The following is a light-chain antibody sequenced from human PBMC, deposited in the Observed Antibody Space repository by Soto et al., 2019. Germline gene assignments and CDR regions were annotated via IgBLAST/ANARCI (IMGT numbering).Light chain of an antibody. CDR2: EVS. CDR1: SSDVGDYNY. J-gene: IGLJ3*02. Sequence: QYVLTQPASVSGSPGQSITISCTGTSSDVGDYNYVSWYQQHPGKAPKVMIYEVSNRPSGVSNRFSGSKSVNTASLTISGLQAEDEADYYCSSYTSSNTWVFGGGTKLTVL. V-gene: IGLV2-14*01. CDR3: SSYTSSNTWV.